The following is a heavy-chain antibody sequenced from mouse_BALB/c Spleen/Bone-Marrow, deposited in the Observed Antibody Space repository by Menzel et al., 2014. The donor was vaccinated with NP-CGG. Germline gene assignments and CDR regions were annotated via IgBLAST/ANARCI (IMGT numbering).Heavy chain of an antibody. Sequence: VQLQESAAELARPGASVKMSCKASGYNFTSNTMHWIKQRPGQGLEWIGYISVSSGYNDYNQKFKDKTTLTADKSSSTAYMQLSSLTSEDSAVYYCARLGVGPYYALDYWGQGTSVTVSS. CDR2: ISVSSGYN. CDR3: ARLGVGPYYALDY. D-gene: IGHD4-1*01. CDR1: GYNFTSNT. J-gene: IGHJ4*01. V-gene: IGHV1-4*02.